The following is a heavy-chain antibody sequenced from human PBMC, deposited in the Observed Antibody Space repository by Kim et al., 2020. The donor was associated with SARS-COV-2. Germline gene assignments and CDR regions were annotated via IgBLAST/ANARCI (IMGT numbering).Heavy chain of an antibody. Sequence: GGSLRLSCAASGFTFSSYWMSWVRQAPGKGLEWVANIKQDGSEKYYVDSVKGRFTISRDNAKNSLYLQMNSLRAEDTAVYYCARDDPPVMWVAAAGDYYYYYGMDVWGQGTTVTVSS. J-gene: IGHJ6*02. CDR1: GFTFSSYW. CDR2: IKQDGSEK. D-gene: IGHD6-13*01. CDR3: ARDDPPVMWVAAAGDYYYYYGMDV. V-gene: IGHV3-7*03.